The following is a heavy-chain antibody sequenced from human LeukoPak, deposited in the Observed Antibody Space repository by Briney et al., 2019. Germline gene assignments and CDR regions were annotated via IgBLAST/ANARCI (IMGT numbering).Heavy chain of an antibody. CDR3: ARTFVVYCSGGSCSSASHFDY. Sequence: ASVKVSFKASGYTFTGYYMHWVRQAPGQGLEWIGWINPNSGDTNYAQKFQGRVTMTRDTSISTAYMELSRLRSDDTAVYYCARTFVVYCSGGSCSSASHFDYWGQGTLVTVSS. D-gene: IGHD2-15*01. V-gene: IGHV1-2*02. J-gene: IGHJ4*02. CDR1: GYTFTGYY. CDR2: INPNSGDT.